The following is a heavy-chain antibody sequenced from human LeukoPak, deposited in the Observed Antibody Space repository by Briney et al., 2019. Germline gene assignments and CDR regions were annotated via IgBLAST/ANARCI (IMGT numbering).Heavy chain of an antibody. V-gene: IGHV1-46*01. Sequence: ASVKVSCKASGYTFTSYYMHWVRQAPGQGLEWMGIINPSGGSTSYAQKFQGRVTMTRDTSTSTVYMELSSLRSEDTAVYYCARAAGGSYFYYYYYMDVWGKGTTVTVSS. J-gene: IGHJ6*03. D-gene: IGHD1-26*01. CDR1: GYTFTSYY. CDR3: ARAAGGSYFYYYYYMDV. CDR2: INPSGGST.